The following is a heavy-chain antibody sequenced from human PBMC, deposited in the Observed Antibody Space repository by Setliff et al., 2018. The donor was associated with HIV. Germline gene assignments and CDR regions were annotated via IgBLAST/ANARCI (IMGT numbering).Heavy chain of an antibody. J-gene: IGHJ4*02. V-gene: IGHV4-39*01. CDR2: IYYSGST. CDR3: ARWHPPYGFWEEDY. Sequence: PSETLSLTCTVSGGSISDSRYYWGWIRQPPGKGLEWIGNIYYSGSTYYNPSLKSRVTISVDTSKNQFSLKLSSVTAADTAVYYCARWHPPYGFWEEDYWGQGTLVTVSS. CDR1: GGSISDSRYY. D-gene: IGHD3-10*01.